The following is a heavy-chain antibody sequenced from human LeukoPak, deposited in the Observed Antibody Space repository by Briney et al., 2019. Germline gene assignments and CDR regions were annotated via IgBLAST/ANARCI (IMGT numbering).Heavy chain of an antibody. CDR1: GFTFSSYG. J-gene: IGHJ2*01. V-gene: IGHV3-33*06. CDR2: IWYDGSNK. Sequence: GGSLRLSCAASGFTFSSYGMHWVRQAPGKGLEWVAVIWYDGSNKYYADSVKGRFTISRDNSKNTLYLQMNTLRAEDTAIYYCAKDRTVGASYWYFDLWGRGTLVTVSS. CDR3: AKDRTVGASYWYFDL. D-gene: IGHD1-26*01.